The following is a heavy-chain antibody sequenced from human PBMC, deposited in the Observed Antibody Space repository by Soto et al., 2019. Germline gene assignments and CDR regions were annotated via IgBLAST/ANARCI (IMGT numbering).Heavy chain of an antibody. V-gene: IGHV3-23*01. CDR3: TKDPQRLIVYLDY. J-gene: IGHJ4*02. CDR2: ISDNGGTT. CDR1: EFTFRNFA. Sequence: GVSLRLCCGASEFTFRNFASRCVRQAPGKGLEWVSSISDNGGTTYYADSVKGRFTISRDNSKNTLYLQMNSLRAEDTVVYYCTKDPQRLIVYLDYWGQGTQVTVSS. D-gene: IGHD6-25*01.